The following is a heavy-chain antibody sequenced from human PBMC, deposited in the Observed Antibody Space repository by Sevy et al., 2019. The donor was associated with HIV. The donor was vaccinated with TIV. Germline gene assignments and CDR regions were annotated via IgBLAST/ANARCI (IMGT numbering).Heavy chain of an antibody. J-gene: IGHJ4*02. D-gene: IGHD3-16*01. CDR2: IYGGGNT. CDR1: GFTVSSNY. CDR3: ARGHTMITY. V-gene: IGHV3-53*01. Sequence: GGSLRLSCAASGFTVSSNYMTWVRQAPGKGLEWVSVIYGGGNTYYADSVKGRFTISRDNSKNTLYLQMNRMRAEDTAVYYGARGHTMITYWGQGTLVTVSS.